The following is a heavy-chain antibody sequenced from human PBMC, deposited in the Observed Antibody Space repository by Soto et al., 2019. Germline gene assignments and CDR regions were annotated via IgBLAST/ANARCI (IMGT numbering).Heavy chain of an antibody. CDR3: AHRRKGVWFGELPIRGGYFDY. Sequence: QITLKESGPTLVKPTQTLTLTCTFSGFSISTSGVGVGWIRQPPGKALEWLALIYWNDDKRYSPSLKSRLTSTKDTYKNQVVLTMTNIDPVDTATYDCAHRRKGVWFGELPIRGGYFDYWGQGTLVTVSS. D-gene: IGHD3-10*01. J-gene: IGHJ4*02. V-gene: IGHV2-5*01. CDR1: GFSISTSGVG. CDR2: IYWNDDK.